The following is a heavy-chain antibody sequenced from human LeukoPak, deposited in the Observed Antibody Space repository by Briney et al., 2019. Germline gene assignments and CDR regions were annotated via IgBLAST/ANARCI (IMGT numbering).Heavy chain of an antibody. CDR2: MNPNSGNT. J-gene: IGHJ4*02. CDR3: ATFRNTIFGVVMRGLDY. D-gene: IGHD3-3*01. CDR1: GYTFTSYD. Sequence: EASVKVSCKASGYTFTSYDINWVRQATGQGLEWMGWMNPNSGNTGYAQKFQGRVTMTEDTSTDTAYMELSSLRSEDTAVYYCATFRNTIFGVVMRGLDYWGQGTLVTVSS. V-gene: IGHV1-8*01.